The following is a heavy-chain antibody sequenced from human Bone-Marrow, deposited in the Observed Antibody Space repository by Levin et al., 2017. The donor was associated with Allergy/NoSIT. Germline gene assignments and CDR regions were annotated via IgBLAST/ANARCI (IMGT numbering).Heavy chain of an antibody. J-gene: IGHJ6*02. Sequence: GGSLRLSCAASGFIFKNYALHWVRQAPGKGLEGVAVISYDGSNKYYGDLVKGRFTISRDNSKNALYLQMNSLRAEDTAVYYCVRDASSGYEDYFSNGMDVWGQGTTVTVSS. CDR1: GFIFKNYA. CDR2: ISYDGSNK. V-gene: IGHV3-30*03. D-gene: IGHD3-22*01. CDR3: VRDASSGYEDYFSNGMDV.